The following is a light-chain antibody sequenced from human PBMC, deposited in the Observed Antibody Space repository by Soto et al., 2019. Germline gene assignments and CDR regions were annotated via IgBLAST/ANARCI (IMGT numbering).Light chain of an antibody. CDR3: QQYYATHPT. CDR1: QSGLTSANNKNY. V-gene: IGKV4-1*01. Sequence: DIVMTQSPDSLAVSLGERATINCKASQSGLTSANNKNYLAWYQQKPGQPPTMLLYWASIRESGVPDRFSGSGSRTDFTLTISSLQAEDVAVYSCQQYYATHPTFGQGTKVEIK. J-gene: IGKJ1*01. CDR2: WAS.